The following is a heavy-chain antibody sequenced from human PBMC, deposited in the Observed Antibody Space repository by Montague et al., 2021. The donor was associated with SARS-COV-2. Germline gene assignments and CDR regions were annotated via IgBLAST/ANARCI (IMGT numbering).Heavy chain of an antibody. Sequence: SLRPSCAASGFTFTSYAMHWVRQAPGKGLEWVAVISFDGTNKYYTDSVKGRFTISRDNSKNTLYLQMHSVRPEDTAVYYCARDQGGYSYNDYWGQGTLVTVSS. J-gene: IGHJ4*02. V-gene: IGHV3-30-3*01. CDR3: ARDQGGYSYNDY. CDR2: ISFDGTNK. CDR1: GFTFTSYA. D-gene: IGHD5-18*01.